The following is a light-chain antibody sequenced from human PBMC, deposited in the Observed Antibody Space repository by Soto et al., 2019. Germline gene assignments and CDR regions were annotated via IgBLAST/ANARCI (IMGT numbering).Light chain of an antibody. V-gene: IGKV1-39*01. J-gene: IGKJ1*01. CDR3: QHYNSYSEA. Sequence: DIQMTQSPSSLSASIGDRVTISCRASQDISSSLNWYQHKSGKAPKLLIYAASGLHSGVPSRFSGSGSGTDFTLTISSLQPDDFATYYCQHYNSYSEAFGQGTKVDIK. CDR2: AAS. CDR1: QDISSS.